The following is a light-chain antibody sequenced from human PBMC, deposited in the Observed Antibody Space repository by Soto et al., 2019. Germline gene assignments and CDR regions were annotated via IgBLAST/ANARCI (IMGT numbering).Light chain of an antibody. Sequence: DIPFTQAPSFLSASACDTVTITGXASQFMSNFLNWYQQQRGKAPHLXXYAXSRLQRGGPPRFSGSGAGTDFTLPISSLQPEDFATYFCQQSYTTVRSFGGGTKVDIK. J-gene: IGKJ4*01. CDR1: QFMSNF. V-gene: IGKV1-39*01. CDR3: QQSYTTVRS. CDR2: AXS.